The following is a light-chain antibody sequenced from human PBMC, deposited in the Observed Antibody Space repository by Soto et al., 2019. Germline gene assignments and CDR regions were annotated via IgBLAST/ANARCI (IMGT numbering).Light chain of an antibody. J-gene: IGKJ4*01. CDR3: EQRSDWPST. CDR2: DAS. V-gene: IGKV3-11*01. Sequence: EIVLTQSPATLSLSPGERATLSCRASQSVSSYLAWYQQKPGQAPRLLIYDASNRATGIPARFSGSGSGTDFTLTISSLEPDDFAVYDCEQRSDWPSTFGGGTKVQSK. CDR1: QSVSSY.